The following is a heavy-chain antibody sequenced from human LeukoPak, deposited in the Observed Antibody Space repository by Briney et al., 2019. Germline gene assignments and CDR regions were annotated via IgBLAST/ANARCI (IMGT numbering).Heavy chain of an antibody. V-gene: IGHV4-34*01. CDR2: IYHTGVT. J-gene: IGHJ2*01. CDR3: ARGKSLTRIHPYGHFDL. D-gene: IGHD5-18*01. Sequence: SETLSLTCAVYDGSFSGYYWTWIRQPPGKGLEWIGEIYHTGVTNYNSSLKNRVIISVDKSKNQFSLKLRSVNAADTAVYFCARGKSLTRIHPYGHFDLWGRGTLVTVSS. CDR1: DGSFSGYY.